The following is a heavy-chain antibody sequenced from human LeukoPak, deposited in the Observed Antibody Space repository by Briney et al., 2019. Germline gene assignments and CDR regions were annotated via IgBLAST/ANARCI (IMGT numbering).Heavy chain of an antibody. CDR2: ISSRNIYI. CDR1: GFTFGDYS. V-gene: IGHV3-21*01. D-gene: IGHD3-10*01. J-gene: IGHJ4*02. CDR3: ARDLLGTLVRGPIDY. Sequence: GGSLRLSCTASGFTFGDYSMNWVRQAPGKGLEWVSSISSRNIYIYYADSVKGRFTISRDNAKNSLYLQMNSLRAEDTAVYYCARDLLGTLVRGPIDYWGQGTLVTVSS.